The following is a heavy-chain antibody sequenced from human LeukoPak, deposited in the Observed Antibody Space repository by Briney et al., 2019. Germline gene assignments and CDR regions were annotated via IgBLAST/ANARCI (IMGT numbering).Heavy chain of an antibody. Sequence: GGSLRLSCAASGFTFTSYWMLWARQAPGKGLVWVSRINGDGSGTSYADSVKGRFTISRDNAKNTLYLQMNSLRAEDTAVYYCARHRSGWSFDYWGHGTLVTVSS. D-gene: IGHD2-15*01. CDR1: GFTFTSYW. CDR2: INGDGSGT. J-gene: IGHJ4*01. CDR3: ARHRSGWSFDY. V-gene: IGHV3-74*01.